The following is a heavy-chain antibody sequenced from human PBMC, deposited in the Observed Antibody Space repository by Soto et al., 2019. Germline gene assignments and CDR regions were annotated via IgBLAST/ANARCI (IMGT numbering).Heavy chain of an antibody. V-gene: IGHV1-69*01. CDR3: AGLVVIMSRPPLVGAFDI. D-gene: IGHD3-22*01. CDR1: GGTFSSYA. J-gene: IGHJ3*02. Sequence: QVQLVQSGAEVKKPGSSVKVSCKASGGTFSSYAISWERQAPGQGLEWMGGIIPIFGTANYAQKFQGRVTIAADESTSTAYMELSSLRSEDTAVYYCAGLVVIMSRPPLVGAFDIWGQGTMVTVSS. CDR2: IIPIFGTA.